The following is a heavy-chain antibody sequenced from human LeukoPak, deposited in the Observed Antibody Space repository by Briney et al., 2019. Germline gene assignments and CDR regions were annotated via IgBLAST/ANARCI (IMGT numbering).Heavy chain of an antibody. CDR1: GFTFSSYA. J-gene: IGHJ4*02. D-gene: IGHD3-9*01. CDR3: AKDLHDILTATRRFGGDY. V-gene: IGHV3-23*01. CDR2: ISGSGGST. Sequence: GGAVRLSCAACGFTFSSYAMSWVRQAAGKGLEGVSAISGSGGSTYYADSVKGRFTIPRDNSKNTLYVQMNSLRAEDTAVYYCAKDLHDILTATRRFGGDYWGQGTLVTVSS.